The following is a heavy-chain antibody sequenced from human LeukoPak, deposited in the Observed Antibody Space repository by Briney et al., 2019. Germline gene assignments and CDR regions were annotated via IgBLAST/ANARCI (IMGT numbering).Heavy chain of an antibody. CDR1: GYTFTGYY. Sequence: ASVNVPCKASGYTFTGYYMHWVRQAPGQGLEWMGWINPYSGDTMYAQKFQGRVTMTRDTSISTAYMELNRLRSDDTAVYYCARTNGGYEYNWGQGTLVIVSS. V-gene: IGHV1-2*02. CDR3: ARTNGGYEYN. D-gene: IGHD5-12*01. CDR2: INPYSGDT. J-gene: IGHJ4*02.